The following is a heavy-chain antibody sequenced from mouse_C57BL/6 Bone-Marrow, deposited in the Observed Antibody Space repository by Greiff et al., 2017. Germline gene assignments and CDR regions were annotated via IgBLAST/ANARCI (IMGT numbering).Heavy chain of an antibody. J-gene: IGHJ4*01. V-gene: IGHV1-81*01. CDR1: GYTFTSYG. Sequence: VQLQQSGAELARPGASVKLSCKASGYTFTSYGISWVKQRTGQGLEWLGEIYPRSGTTYYNEKFNGQATLTADTSSSIAYMEIRSLTTEDSAVAVCARQLRLTYYYAMDNWGQGTSGTVSS. CDR2: IYPRSGTT. D-gene: IGHD3-2*02. CDR3: ARQLRLTYYYAMDN.